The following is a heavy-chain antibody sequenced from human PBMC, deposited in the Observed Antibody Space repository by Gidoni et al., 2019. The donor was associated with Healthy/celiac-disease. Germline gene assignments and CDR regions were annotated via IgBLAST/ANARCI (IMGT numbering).Heavy chain of an antibody. V-gene: IGHV1-69*04. J-gene: IGHJ4*02. CDR1: GGTFSSYA. D-gene: IGHD2-15*01. Sequence: QVQLVQSGAEVKKPGSSVKVSCKASGGTFSSYAISWVRQAPGQGLEWMGRIIPILGIANYAKKFQGRVTITADKSTSTAYMELSSLRSEDTAVYYCARGPIVVVVAAGPNFDYWGQGTLVTVSS. CDR3: ARGPIVVVVAAGPNFDY. CDR2: IIPILGIA.